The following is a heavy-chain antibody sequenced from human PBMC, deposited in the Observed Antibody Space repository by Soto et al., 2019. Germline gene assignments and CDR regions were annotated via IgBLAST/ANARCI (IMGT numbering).Heavy chain of an antibody. V-gene: IGHV3-66*01. CDR3: ARSSGWNRLDY. CDR1: GFSVTSHY. CDR2: IYTGDNR. Sequence: EVQMMESGGNLVHPGGSLRLSWVVSGFSVTSHYMNWVRQAPGKGLEWVSIIYTGDNRNYADSVRGRFTISRDNSENTLYLQMDRLTVEDTAVYFCARSSGWNRLDYWGLGTLVTVSS. J-gene: IGHJ4*02. D-gene: IGHD6-19*01.